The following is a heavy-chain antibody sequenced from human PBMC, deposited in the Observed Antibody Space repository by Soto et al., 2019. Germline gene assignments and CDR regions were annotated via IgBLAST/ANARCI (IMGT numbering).Heavy chain of an antibody. D-gene: IGHD3-22*01. CDR1: GGSISSGGYY. CDR2: IYYSGST. Sequence: SETLSLTCTVSGGSISSGGYYWSWIRQHPGKGLEWIGYIYYSGSTYYNPSLKSRVTISVDTSKNQFSLKLSSVTAADTAVYYCSCGYYYDSSIYYYTLGQGPLVTAPQ. CDR3: SCGYYYDSSIYYYT. J-gene: IGHJ5*02. V-gene: IGHV4-31*03.